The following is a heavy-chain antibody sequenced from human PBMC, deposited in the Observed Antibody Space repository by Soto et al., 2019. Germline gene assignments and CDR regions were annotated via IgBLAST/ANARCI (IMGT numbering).Heavy chain of an antibody. V-gene: IGHV3-30*18. J-gene: IGHJ3*02. D-gene: IGHD2-15*01. CDR3: AKDRNVVVVAAGAFDI. CDR1: GFTFSSYG. Sequence: QVQLVESGGGVVQPGRSLRLSCAASGFTFSSYGMHWVRQAPGKGLEWVAVISCDGSNKYYADSVKGRFTISRDNSKNTLYLQMNSMRAEDTAVYYCAKDRNVVVVAAGAFDIWGQGTMVTVSS. CDR2: ISCDGSNK.